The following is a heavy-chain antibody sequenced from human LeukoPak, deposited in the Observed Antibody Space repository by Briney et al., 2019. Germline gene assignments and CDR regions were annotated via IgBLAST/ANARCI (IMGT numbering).Heavy chain of an antibody. Sequence: GGSLRHSCAASGFTFSSYGMHWVRQAPGKGLEWVAVIWYDGSNKYYADSVKGRFTISRDNSKNTLYLQMNSLRAEDTAVYYCARDSYDSSGYGDYWGQGTLVTVSS. CDR1: GFTFSSYG. CDR3: ARDSYDSSGYGDY. J-gene: IGHJ4*02. D-gene: IGHD3-22*01. V-gene: IGHV3-33*01. CDR2: IWYDGSNK.